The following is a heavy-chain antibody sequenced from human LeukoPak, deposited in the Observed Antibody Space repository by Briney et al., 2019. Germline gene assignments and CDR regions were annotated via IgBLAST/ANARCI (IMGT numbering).Heavy chain of an antibody. J-gene: IGHJ4*02. CDR1: GFTFSSYA. D-gene: IGHD2-8*01. V-gene: IGHV3-23*01. CDR2: ISGSGGTT. CDR3: AKDPYCTNGVCYPDY. Sequence: PGGSLRLSCAASGFTFSSYAMSWVRQAPGKGLEWVSAISGSGGTTYYADSVKGRFTISRDNSKNTLYLQMNSLRAEDTAVYYCAKDPYCTNGVCYPDYWGQGTLVTVSS.